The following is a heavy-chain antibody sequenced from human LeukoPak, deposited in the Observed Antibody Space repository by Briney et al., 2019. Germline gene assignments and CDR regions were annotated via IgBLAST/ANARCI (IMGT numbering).Heavy chain of an antibody. V-gene: IGHV3-21*01. D-gene: IGHD3-22*01. CDR3: ASSVGYDSPPDY. J-gene: IGHJ4*02. CDR2: ISSSSSYI. Sequence: PGGSLRLSCAASGFTFSSYSMNWVRQAPGKGLEWVSSISSSSSYIYYADSMKGRFTISRDNAKNSLYLQMNSLRAEDTAVYYCASSVGYDSPPDYWGQGTLVTVSS. CDR1: GFTFSSYS.